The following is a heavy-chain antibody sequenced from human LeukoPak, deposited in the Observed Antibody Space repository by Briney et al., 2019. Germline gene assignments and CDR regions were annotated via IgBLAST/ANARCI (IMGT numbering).Heavy chain of an antibody. CDR3: ARYSSSWYGDAFDI. V-gene: IGHV4-34*01. J-gene: IGHJ3*02. Sequence: SETLSLTCAVYGGSFSGYYWSWIRQPPGKGLEWVGEINHSGSTNYNPSLKSRVTISVDTSKNQFSLKLSSVTAADTAVYYCARYSSSWYGDAFDIWGQGTMVTVSS. CDR1: GGSFSGYY. CDR2: INHSGST. D-gene: IGHD6-13*01.